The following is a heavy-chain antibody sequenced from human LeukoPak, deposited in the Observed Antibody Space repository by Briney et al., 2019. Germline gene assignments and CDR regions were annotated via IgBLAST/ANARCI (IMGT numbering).Heavy chain of an antibody. CDR3: AKKVGLVSAPLYYFDV. D-gene: IGHD5/OR15-5a*01. V-gene: IGHV3-23*01. CDR2: ITDSGGDT. J-gene: IGHJ4*02. CDR1: GFTFGSYA. Sequence: GGSLRLSCAASGFTFGSYAMSWVRQAPGKGLEWVSAITDSGGDTYYADSVKGRFTISRDNSKNTLFLQMNSLRAEDTAIYYCAKKVGLVSAPLYYFDVWGQGTLVTVSS.